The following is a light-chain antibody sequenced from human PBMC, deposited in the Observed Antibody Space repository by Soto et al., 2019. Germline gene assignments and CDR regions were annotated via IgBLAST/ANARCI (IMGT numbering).Light chain of an antibody. J-gene: IGLJ2*01. V-gene: IGLV2-8*01. Sequence: QSALTQPPSASGSPGQSVTISCTGTSSDVGGYNYVSWYQQHPGKAPKLMIYEVSKRPSGVPDRFSGSKSGNTASLTVSGLQAEDEADYYCSSYAPSNYFPVVSGGGTKLTVL. CDR1: SSDVGGYNY. CDR3: SSYAPSNYFPVV. CDR2: EVS.